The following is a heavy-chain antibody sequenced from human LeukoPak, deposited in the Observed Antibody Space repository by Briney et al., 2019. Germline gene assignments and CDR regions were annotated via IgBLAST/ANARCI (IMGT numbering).Heavy chain of an antibody. CDR1: GFTFSSYW. Sequence: GGSLRLSCAASGFTFSSYWMSWVRQAPGKGLEWVANIKQDGSEKYYVDSVKGRFTISRDNAKNSVYLQMNSLRAEDTAVYYCARDKVVGATYLDYWGQGTLVTVSS. D-gene: IGHD2-15*01. CDR3: ARDKVVGATYLDY. CDR2: IKQDGSEK. V-gene: IGHV3-7*01. J-gene: IGHJ4*02.